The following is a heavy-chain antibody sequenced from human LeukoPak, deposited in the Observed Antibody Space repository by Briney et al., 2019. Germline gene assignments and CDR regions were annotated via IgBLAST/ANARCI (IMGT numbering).Heavy chain of an antibody. J-gene: IGHJ4*02. Sequence: PSETLSLTCTVSGGSISSSSYYWGWIRQPPGKGLEWIGSIYYSGSTYYNPSLKSRVTISVDTSKTQFSLKLSSVTAADTAVYYCARLVVEGGGELPSRYYFDYWGQGTLVTVSS. CDR2: IYYSGST. V-gene: IGHV4-39*01. CDR1: GGSISSSSYY. D-gene: IGHD1-26*01. CDR3: ARLVVEGGGELPSRYYFDY.